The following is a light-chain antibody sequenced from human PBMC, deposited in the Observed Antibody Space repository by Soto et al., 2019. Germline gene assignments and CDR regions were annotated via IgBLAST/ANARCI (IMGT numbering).Light chain of an antibody. Sequence: QSVLTQPPSTSGTPGQRVTLSCSGSNSHIGGNTVNWYQQLPGTAPKLLIYSNNQRPAGVPDRISGSKSGTSASLAISGLQSEDEADYYCATWDDSLNGVVFGRGTKLTVL. CDR1: NSHIGGNT. J-gene: IGLJ2*01. CDR3: ATWDDSLNGVV. V-gene: IGLV1-44*01. CDR2: SNN.